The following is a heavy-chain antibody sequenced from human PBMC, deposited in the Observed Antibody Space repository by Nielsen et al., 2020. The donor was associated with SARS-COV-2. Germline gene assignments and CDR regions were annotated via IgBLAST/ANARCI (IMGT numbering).Heavy chain of an antibody. D-gene: IGHD3-10*01. CDR3: ARFSD. CDR1: GYTLTELS. V-gene: IGHV1-24*01. CDR2: FDPEDGET. J-gene: IGHJ3*01. Sequence: ASVKVSCKVSGYTLTELSMHWVRQAPGKGLEWMGGFDPEDGETIYAQKFQGRVTMTRDTSTNTSYMELRSLGYDDTAVYYCARFSDWGQGTLVTVSS.